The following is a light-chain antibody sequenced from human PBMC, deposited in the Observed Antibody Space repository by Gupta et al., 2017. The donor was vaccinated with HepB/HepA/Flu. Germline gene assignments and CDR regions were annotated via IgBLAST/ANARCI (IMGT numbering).Light chain of an antibody. CDR1: QGIRND. CDR2: ATS. CDR3: RQDYDYPWT. V-gene: IGKV1-6*01. Sequence: AIQMTQSPSSLSASVGDRVTITCRASQGIRNDLGWYQQKPGKAPKLLIYATSTLQSGVPSRFNGSGSGTDFTLTISSLQPEDFATYYCRQDYDYPWTFGQGTKLEIK. J-gene: IGKJ1*01.